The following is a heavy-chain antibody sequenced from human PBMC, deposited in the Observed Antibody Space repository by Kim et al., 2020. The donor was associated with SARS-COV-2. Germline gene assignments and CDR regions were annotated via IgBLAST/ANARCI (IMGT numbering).Heavy chain of an antibody. D-gene: IGHD3-22*01. CDR1: GFTFSSYE. J-gene: IGHJ4*02. CDR3: AREGFDSLDF. V-gene: IGHV3-48*03. Sequence: GGSLRLSCAASGFTFSSYEMNWVRQAPGKGLEWVSYISSSCSTIYYADSVTGRFTISRDNAKKSLYLQMNSLISEDTAVYYCAREGFDSLDFWGQVTLVTVSS. CDR2: ISSSCSTI.